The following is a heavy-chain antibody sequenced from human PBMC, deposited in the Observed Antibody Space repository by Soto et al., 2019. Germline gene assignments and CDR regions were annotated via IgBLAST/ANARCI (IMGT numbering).Heavy chain of an antibody. J-gene: IGHJ4*02. CDR2: ISRESRTI. Sequence: QVQLVESGGGLVKPGGSLRLSCVASGFTFSDYYMTWIRQAPGKGLEFISYISRESRTIYYIDSVKGRFTVSRDNAENSLDLQMDSLRDEDTALYFCARYLSGGALAQDLDYWGQGTQVTVSS. CDR3: ARYLSGGALAQDLDY. V-gene: IGHV3-11*01. CDR1: GFTFSDYY. D-gene: IGHD2-15*01.